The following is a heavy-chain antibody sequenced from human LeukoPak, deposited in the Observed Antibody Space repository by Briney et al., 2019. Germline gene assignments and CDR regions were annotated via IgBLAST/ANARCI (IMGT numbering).Heavy chain of an antibody. D-gene: IGHD3-10*01. CDR2: IYYSGST. CDR1: GASINSYY. Sequence: SETPSLTCAVSGASINSYYWSWIRQPPGKGLEWIGYIYYSGSTNYNPSLKGRVTISVDTSKNQFSLKLSSVTAADTAVYYCTRFSFGRNWFDPWGQGTLVTVSA. V-gene: IGHV4-59*01. J-gene: IGHJ5*02. CDR3: TRFSFGRNWFDP.